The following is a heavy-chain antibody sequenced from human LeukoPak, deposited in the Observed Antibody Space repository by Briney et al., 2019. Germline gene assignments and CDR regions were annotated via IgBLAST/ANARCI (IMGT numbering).Heavy chain of an antibody. J-gene: IGHJ6*03. CDR1: GFTFSSYW. Sequence: GGSLRLSCAASGFTFSSYWMNWVRQAPGKGLEWVAVISYDGSNEYYADSVKGRFTISRDNSKNTLYLQMNSLRAEDTALYYCARAGDIVATITGYYYYYYYMDVWGKGTTVTVSS. CDR2: ISYDGSNE. CDR3: ARAGDIVATITGYYYYYYYMDV. D-gene: IGHD5-12*01. V-gene: IGHV3-30*03.